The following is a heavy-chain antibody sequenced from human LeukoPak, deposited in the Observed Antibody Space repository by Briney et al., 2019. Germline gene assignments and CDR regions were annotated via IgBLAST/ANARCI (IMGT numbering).Heavy chain of an antibody. CDR2: IRSKAHSYAT. CDR3: TFSRSGYAGIDY. V-gene: IGHV3-73*01. D-gene: IGHD5-12*01. J-gene: IGHJ4*02. Sequence: GGSLSLSCAASGFTFSGSGMHWVRQASGKGLGWVGRIRSKAHSYATVYAASVKGRFTISRDDSKKTAYLQMNSLKTEDTAVYYYTFSRSGYAGIDYWGPGALVTVSS. CDR1: GFTFSGSG.